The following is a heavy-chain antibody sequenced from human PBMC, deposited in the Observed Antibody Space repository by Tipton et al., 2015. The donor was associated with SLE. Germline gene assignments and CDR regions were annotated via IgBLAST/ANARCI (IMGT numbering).Heavy chain of an antibody. Sequence: LRLSCTVSGGSISSYYWSWIRQPPGKGLEWIGYIYYSGSTNYNPSLKSRVTISVDTSKNQFSLNLSSVTAADTAVYYCARETTGDTYSYYGRDVWGQGTTVTVSS. V-gene: IGHV4-59*01. J-gene: IGHJ6*02. CDR1: GGSISSYY. CDR2: IYYSGST. CDR3: ARETTGDTYSYYGRDV. D-gene: IGHD7-27*01.